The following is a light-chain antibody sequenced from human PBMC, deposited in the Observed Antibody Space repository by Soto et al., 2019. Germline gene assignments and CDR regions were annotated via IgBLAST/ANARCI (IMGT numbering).Light chain of an antibody. CDR2: NVS. V-gene: IGKV3-15*01. CDR1: QSVSTN. Sequence: IVMTQSPATLSVSPGERATLSCTASQSVSTNLAWYQQKPGQAPRVPIYNVSTRATAIPARFSGSGSGTEFTLTISSLQSEDFAVYYCQHYSHWPPRTFGQGTKWISN. CDR3: QHYSHWPPRT. J-gene: IGKJ1*01.